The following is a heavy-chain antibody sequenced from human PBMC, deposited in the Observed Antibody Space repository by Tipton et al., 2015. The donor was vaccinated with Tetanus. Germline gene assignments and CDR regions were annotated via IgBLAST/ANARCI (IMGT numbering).Heavy chain of an antibody. CDR2: ISSSGRT. CDR3: ARANYDFPKKGPFDS. Sequence: TLSLTCSVSGGSVRSGDYQWNWIRQPPGKGLEWLAYISSSGRTNSNYSLKSRITISQDKSKNQFSLRLTSVTAADTAVYYCARANYDFPKKGPFDSWGPGSLVIVSS. V-gene: IGHV4-61*08. CDR1: GGSVRSGDYQ. J-gene: IGHJ4*02. D-gene: IGHD3-3*01.